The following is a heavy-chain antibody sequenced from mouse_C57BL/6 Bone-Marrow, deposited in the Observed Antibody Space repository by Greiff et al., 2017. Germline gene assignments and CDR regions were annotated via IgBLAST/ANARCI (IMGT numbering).Heavy chain of an antibody. CDR3: TTTGPLLKDAMDY. CDR2: IDPENGDT. CDR1: GFNIKDDY. V-gene: IGHV14-4*01. J-gene: IGHJ4*01. Sequence: VQLQQSGAELVRPGASVKLSCTASGFNIKDDYMHWVKQRPEQGLEWIGWIDPENGDTEYASKFQGKATITAATSSNTAYLQLSSLTSEDTAVYYCTTTGPLLKDAMDYWGQGTSVTVSS. D-gene: IGHD2-14*01.